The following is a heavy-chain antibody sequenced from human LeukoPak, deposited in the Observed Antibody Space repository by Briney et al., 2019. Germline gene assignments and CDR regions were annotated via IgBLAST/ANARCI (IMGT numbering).Heavy chain of an antibody. CDR3: ARANDDFWSGYLVFDY. V-gene: IGHV4-38-2*01. Sequence: PSETLSLTCAVSGYSISSGYYWGWIRQPPGKGLEWIGSIYHSGSTYYNPSLKSRVTISVDTSKNQFSLKLSSVTAADTAVYYCARANDDFWSGYLVFDYWGQGTLVTVSS. D-gene: IGHD3-3*01. CDR1: GYSISSGYY. CDR2: IYHSGST. J-gene: IGHJ4*02.